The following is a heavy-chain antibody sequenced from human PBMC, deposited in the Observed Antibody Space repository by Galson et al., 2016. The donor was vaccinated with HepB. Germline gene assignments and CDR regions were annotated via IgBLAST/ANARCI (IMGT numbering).Heavy chain of an antibody. J-gene: IGHJ6*02. CDR2: IRSKTYSGTC. CDR1: GFSFGDDG. Sequence: SLRLSCAASGFSFGDDGVSWFRQAPGKGLEWVAFIRSKTYSGTCEYSATVQCRFTISRDDSKSIAYLQMNSLKIEDTAVYFCTRALETTGDWLYYGMDVWGQGTTVTVSS. CDR3: TRALETTGDWLYYGMDV. V-gene: IGHV3-49*03. D-gene: IGHD3/OR15-3a*01.